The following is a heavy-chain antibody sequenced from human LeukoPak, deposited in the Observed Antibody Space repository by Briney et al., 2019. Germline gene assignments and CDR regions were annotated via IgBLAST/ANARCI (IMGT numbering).Heavy chain of an antibody. Sequence: GGSLRLACAASGFTVSSNYISSVRQAPGKWLEWGSVIYSGGSTYYADSVKDRFTISRHNSKNTLYLQMNSRRAENTSLYYRARDSWASDYYYCYLDVWGKETKVTVSS. CDR2: IYSGGST. V-gene: IGHV3-53*01. CDR3: ARDSWASDYYYCYLDV. CDR1: GFTVSSNY. J-gene: IGHJ6*03. D-gene: IGHD1-26*01.